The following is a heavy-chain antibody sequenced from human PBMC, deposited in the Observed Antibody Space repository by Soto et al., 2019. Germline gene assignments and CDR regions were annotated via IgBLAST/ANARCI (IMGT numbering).Heavy chain of an antibody. V-gene: IGHV3-21*01. Sequence: GPLILCCPASVFTFSSYTMNWVRQAPWKGLEWVSSISSSSSYIYDADSVKVLFTISRDNYKNSLYLQMNSLRAEETAVYYCARDRLSLRVPFDYWGQGTLVAASS. CDR1: VFTFSSYT. J-gene: IGHJ4*02. CDR2: ISSSSSYI. CDR3: ARDRLSLRVPFDY.